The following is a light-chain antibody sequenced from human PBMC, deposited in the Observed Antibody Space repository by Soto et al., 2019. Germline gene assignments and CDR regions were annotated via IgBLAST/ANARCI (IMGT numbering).Light chain of an antibody. CDR1: QSLGSN. CDR3: QQYNNWPPWT. V-gene: IGKV3-15*01. Sequence: EIVMTQSPATLSVSPGERATLSCRASQSLGSNLAWYQQKPGRAPRLLIYGASARATGIPARFSGSGSGTEFTLTISSLQSEDFAVYYCQQYNNWPPWTFGQGTKVDVK. J-gene: IGKJ1*01. CDR2: GAS.